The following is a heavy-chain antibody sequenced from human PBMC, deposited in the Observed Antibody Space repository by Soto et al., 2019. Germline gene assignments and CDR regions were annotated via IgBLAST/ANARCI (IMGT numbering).Heavy chain of an antibody. CDR2: ISYDGSNK. CDR3: AKEGGTSGWYEGFDY. J-gene: IGHJ4*02. CDR1: GFTFSTYG. Sequence: QVQLVESGGDVVQPGRSLRLSCAASGFTFSTYGMHWVRQAPGKGLEWVAHISYDGSNKYYADSLKGRFTISRDNSKNTLYLQMNSLRAEDSAVYYCAKEGGTSGWYEGFDYWGQGTLVTVSS. D-gene: IGHD6-19*01. V-gene: IGHV3-30*18.